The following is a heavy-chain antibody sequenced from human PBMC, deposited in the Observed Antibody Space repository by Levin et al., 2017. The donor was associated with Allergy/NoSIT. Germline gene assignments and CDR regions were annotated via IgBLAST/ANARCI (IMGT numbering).Heavy chain of an antibody. V-gene: IGHV3-23*01. CDR3: AKDGVSIPGIAAAGPFDP. CDR2: ISGSGGST. CDR1: GFTFSSYA. D-gene: IGHD6-13*01. J-gene: IGHJ5*02. Sequence: GGSLRLSCAASGFTFSSYAMSWVRQAPGKGLEWVSAISGSGGSTYYADSVKGRFTISRDNSKNTLYLQMNSLRAEDTAVYYCAKDGVSIPGIAAAGPFDPWGQGTLVTVSS.